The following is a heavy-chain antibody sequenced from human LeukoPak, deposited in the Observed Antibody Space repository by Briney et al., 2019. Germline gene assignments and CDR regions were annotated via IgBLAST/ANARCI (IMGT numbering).Heavy chain of an antibody. J-gene: IGHJ1*01. CDR3: ARRRYYDGSGYLE. Sequence: SETLSLTCSVSGDSVSRSDSYWDWIRQPPGKGLEWIGTIYHSGRTYYSPSLKSRVTMSVDPSNNQVSLNLRSVTAADTAVYYCARRRYYDGSGYLEWGQGTLLSVSS. CDR2: IYHSGRT. CDR1: GDSVSRSDSY. D-gene: IGHD3-22*01. V-gene: IGHV4-39*01.